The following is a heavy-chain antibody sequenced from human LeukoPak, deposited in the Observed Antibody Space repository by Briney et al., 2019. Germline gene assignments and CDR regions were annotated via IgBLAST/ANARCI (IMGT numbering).Heavy chain of an antibody. CDR3: VRSSTYHLFDD. D-gene: IGHD2-15*01. V-gene: IGHV4-59*08. Sequence: PSETLSLTCTVSGGSISSYYWNWFRQPPGKGLEWIGYIYYSGSSNYNPSLRSRVTMSVDTSKNQFSLKLSSVTAADTAVYYCVRSSTYHLFDDWGQGTLVTVSS. CDR1: GGSISSYY. CDR2: IYYSGSS. J-gene: IGHJ4*02.